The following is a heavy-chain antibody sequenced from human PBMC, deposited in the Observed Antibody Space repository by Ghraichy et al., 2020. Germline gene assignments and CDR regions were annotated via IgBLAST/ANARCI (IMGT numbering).Heavy chain of an antibody. Sequence: SETLSLTRTVSGGSISSGSYYWSWIRQPAGKGLEWIGRIYTSGSTNYNPSLKSRVTISVDTSKNQFSLKLSSVTAADTAVYYCAREKPKGYCSGGSCYSNFDYWGQGTLVTVSS. CDR1: GGSISSGSYY. V-gene: IGHV4-61*02. CDR2: IYTSGST. J-gene: IGHJ4*02. D-gene: IGHD2-15*01. CDR3: AREKPKGYCSGGSCYSNFDY.